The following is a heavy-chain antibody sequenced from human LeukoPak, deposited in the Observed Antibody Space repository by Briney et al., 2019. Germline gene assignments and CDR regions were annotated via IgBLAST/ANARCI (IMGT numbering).Heavy chain of an antibody. D-gene: IGHD3-3*01. V-gene: IGHV4-34*01. Sequence: SETLSLTCAVYGGSFSGYYWSWIRQPPGKGLEWIGEINHSGSTNYNPSLKSRVTISVDTSKNQFSLKLSSVTAADTAVYYCARDRPYYDFWSGYYSPYYYYYGMDVWGQGTTVTVSS. CDR2: INHSGST. CDR3: ARDRPYYDFWSGYYSPYYYYYGMDV. J-gene: IGHJ6*02. CDR1: GGSFSGYY.